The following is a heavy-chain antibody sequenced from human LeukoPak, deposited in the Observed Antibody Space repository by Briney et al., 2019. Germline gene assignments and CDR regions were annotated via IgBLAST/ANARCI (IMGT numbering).Heavy chain of an antibody. V-gene: IGHV4-4*07. Sequence: SETLSLTCTVSGGSISSYYWSWIRQPAGKGLEWIGRIYTSGSTNYNPSLKSRVTMSIDTSKNQFPLKLSSVTAADTAVYYCARGASVQLYYGMDVWGQGTTVTVSS. CDR2: IYTSGST. CDR1: GGSISSYY. D-gene: IGHD5-18*01. J-gene: IGHJ6*02. CDR3: ARGASVQLYYGMDV.